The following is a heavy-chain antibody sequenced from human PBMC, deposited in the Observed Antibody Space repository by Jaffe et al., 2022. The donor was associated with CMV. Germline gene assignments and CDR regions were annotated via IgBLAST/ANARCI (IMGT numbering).Heavy chain of an antibody. J-gene: IGHJ6*03. D-gene: IGHD3-16*01. CDR2: IYQSGGT. CDR1: GGSISSTNW. CDR3: ATALSTNYYYYMDV. V-gene: IGHV4-4*02. Sequence: QVQLQESGPGLVKPSGTLSLTCIVSGGSISSTNWWSWVRQPPGKGLEWIGEIYQSGGTNYNPSLQSRATMSVDTSKMLLSLTLTSVTAADTAVYYCATALSTNYYYYMDVWGNGTMVIVSS.